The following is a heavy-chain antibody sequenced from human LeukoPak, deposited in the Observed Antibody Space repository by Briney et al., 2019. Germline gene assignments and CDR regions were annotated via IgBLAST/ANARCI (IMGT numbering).Heavy chain of an antibody. V-gene: IGHV4-34*01. J-gene: IGHJ6*03. Sequence: PSETLSLTCAVYGGSISGYYWSWIRQPPGKGLEWIGEINHSGSTNYNPSLKSRVTISVDTSKNQFSLKLSSVTAADTAVYYCARVIGQWLVAQPYYMDVWGKGTTVTVSS. CDR2: INHSGST. D-gene: IGHD6-19*01. CDR1: GGSISGYY. CDR3: ARVIGQWLVAQPYYMDV.